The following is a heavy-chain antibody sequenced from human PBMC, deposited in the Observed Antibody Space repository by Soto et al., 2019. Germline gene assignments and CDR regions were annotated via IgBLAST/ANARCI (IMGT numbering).Heavy chain of an antibody. CDR1: GGSISSGGYY. Sequence: QVQLQESGPGLVKPSQTLSLTCTVSGGSISSGGYYWSWIRQHPGKGLEWIGYIYYTGSTYYNPSLQSRVTLSVDTSKNQFCLKLGSVTAADTAVYYCARGYGGWFDPWGQGTLVTVSS. D-gene: IGHD4-17*01. CDR3: ARGYGGWFDP. CDR2: IYYTGST. V-gene: IGHV4-31*03. J-gene: IGHJ5*02.